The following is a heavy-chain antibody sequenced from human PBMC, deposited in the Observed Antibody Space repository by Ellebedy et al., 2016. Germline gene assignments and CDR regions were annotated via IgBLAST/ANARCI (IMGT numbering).Heavy chain of an antibody. CDR1: GFTLSGYW. D-gene: IGHD7-27*01. J-gene: IGHJ4*02. CDR2: IRQDGGDK. V-gene: IGHV3-7*03. CDR3: VRENWGDY. Sequence: GGSLRLXXVASGFTLSGYWMAWVRQAPGQGLEWVANIRQDGGDKNYVDSVKGRFTISRDNAKNSLYLQMNSLRAEDTAVYYCVRENWGDYWGQGTLVTVSS.